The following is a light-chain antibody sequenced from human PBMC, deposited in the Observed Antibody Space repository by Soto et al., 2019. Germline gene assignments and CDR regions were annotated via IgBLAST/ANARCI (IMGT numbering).Light chain of an antibody. J-gene: IGLJ1*01. CDR1: SSDVGSYNL. Sequence: QPVLTKPASVSGSPGESITISCTGTSSDVGSYNLVSWYQQHPGKAPKLMIYGVSKRPSGVSNRFSGSKSGNTASLTISGLQAEDEADYYCCSYAGSSTPLIFGTGTKVTVL. CDR2: GVS. CDR3: CSYAGSSTPLI. V-gene: IGLV2-23*02.